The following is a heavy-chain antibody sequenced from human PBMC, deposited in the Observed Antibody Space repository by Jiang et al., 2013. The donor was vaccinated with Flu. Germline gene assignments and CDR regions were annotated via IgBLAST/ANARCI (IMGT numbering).Heavy chain of an antibody. CDR1: GFSLSTSGVG. D-gene: IGHD6-19*01. CDR3: AHRPEDGPPGNSSGWLMRYNWFDP. Sequence: KPTQTLTLTCTFSGFSLSTSGVGVGWIRQPPGKALEWLALIYWDDDKRYSPSLKSRLTITKDTSKNQVVLTMTNMDPVDTATYYCAHRPEDGPPGNSSGWLMRYNWFDPWGQGTLVTVSS. J-gene: IGHJ5*02. CDR2: IYWDDDK. V-gene: IGHV2-5*02.